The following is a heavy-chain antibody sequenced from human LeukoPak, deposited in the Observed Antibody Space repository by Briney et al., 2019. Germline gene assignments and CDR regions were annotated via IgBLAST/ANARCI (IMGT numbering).Heavy chain of an antibody. CDR1: EFTFRRYA. D-gene: IGHD6-13*01. CDR2: ISGSGGNA. CDR3: AKGGTSSWYFVFDY. V-gene: IGHV3-23*01. J-gene: IGHJ4*02. Sequence: PRGSLRLSCAASEFTFRRYAMTWVRQAPGKGLEWVSVISGSGGNAYYADSVKGRFTISRDNFKNTLYLQMNSLTAEDTAIYYCAKGGTSSWYFVFDYWGQGVLVTVSS.